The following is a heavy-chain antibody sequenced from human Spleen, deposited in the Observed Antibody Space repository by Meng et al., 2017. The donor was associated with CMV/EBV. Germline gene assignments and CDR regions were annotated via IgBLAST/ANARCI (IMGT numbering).Heavy chain of an antibody. D-gene: IGHD6-13*01. CDR3: ARDKDSSSFFDY. CDR1: GFSFSSSW. Sequence: TGSGFSFSSSWMSWVRQGPGKGLEWVANIKQDGSEKYYVDSVKSRFTISRDNAKNSLYLQMNSLRVEDTAVYYCARDKDSSSFFDYWGQGTLVTVSS. CDR2: IKQDGSEK. V-gene: IGHV3-7*01. J-gene: IGHJ4*02.